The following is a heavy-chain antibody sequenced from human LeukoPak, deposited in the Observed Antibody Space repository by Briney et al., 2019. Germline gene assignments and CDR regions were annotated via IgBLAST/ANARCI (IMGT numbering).Heavy chain of an antibody. CDR1: GFTFSSYS. CDR2: ISSSSSYI. Sequence: PGGSLRLSCAASGFTFSSYSMNWVRQAPGEGLEWVSSISSSSSYIYYADSVKGRFTISRDNAKNSLYLQMNSLRAEDTAVYYCARAVEGPSAFDIWGQGTMVTVSS. CDR3: ARAVEGPSAFDI. J-gene: IGHJ3*02. V-gene: IGHV3-21*01.